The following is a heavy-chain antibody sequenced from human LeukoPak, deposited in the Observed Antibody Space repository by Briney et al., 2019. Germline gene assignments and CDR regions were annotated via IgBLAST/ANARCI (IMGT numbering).Heavy chain of an antibody. J-gene: IGHJ4*02. CDR1: GFTFDDYA. V-gene: IGHV3-9*01. D-gene: IGHD3-22*01. CDR2: ISWNSGSI. Sequence: PGGSLRLSCAASGFTFDDYAMHWVRQAPGKGLEWVSDISWNSGSIGYADSVKGRFTISRDNAKNSLYLQMNSLRAEDTALYYCAKGGSRYYYDSSGSDYWGQGTLVTVSS. CDR3: AKGGSRYYYDSSGSDY.